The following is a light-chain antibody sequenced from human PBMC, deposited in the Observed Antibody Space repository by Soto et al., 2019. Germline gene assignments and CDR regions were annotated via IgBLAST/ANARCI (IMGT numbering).Light chain of an antibody. CDR1: HSSSRW. V-gene: IGKV1-5*01. J-gene: IGKJ1*01. CDR3: QQYNSYWT. Sequence: DIQMTQSPSTLSASVGDRVTITCGGSHSSSRWLAWYQQNRGDAPKLLIYDATRVESRVPTRFSGSGSGTEFTLTSSSLQPDDFATYYCQQYNSYWTFGQGTKVDIK. CDR2: DAT.